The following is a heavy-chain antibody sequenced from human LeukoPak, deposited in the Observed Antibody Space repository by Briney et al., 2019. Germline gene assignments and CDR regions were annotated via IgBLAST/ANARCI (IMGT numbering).Heavy chain of an antibody. CDR2: ISRTSTYI. Sequence: KPGGSLRLSCAASGFTFSSYSLVWIRQAPGKGLEWVSSISRTSTYIYYAESLGGRFTSSRDNAKNSLYLQMNSLRAEDTAVYYCASGVADYYDSSGYYLTFWGQGTMVTVSS. D-gene: IGHD3-22*01. V-gene: IGHV3-21*01. CDR1: GFTFSSYS. CDR3: ASGVADYYDSSGYYLTF. J-gene: IGHJ3*01.